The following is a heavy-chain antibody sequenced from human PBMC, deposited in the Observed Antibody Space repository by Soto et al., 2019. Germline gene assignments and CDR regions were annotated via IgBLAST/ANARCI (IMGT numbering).Heavy chain of an antibody. CDR3: ARDRGSSSLGAYFDY. CDR2: IIPIFGTA. CDR1: GGTFRSYA. D-gene: IGHD6-6*01. J-gene: IGHJ4*02. V-gene: IGHV1-69*12. Sequence: QVQLVQSGAEVKKPGSSVKVSCKATGGTFRSYAISWVRQAPGQGLEWMRGIIPIFGTANYAQKFQGRVTITADESKSTAHMELSSLRSQDTSVYYCARDRGSSSLGAYFDYWGQATLLTVSS.